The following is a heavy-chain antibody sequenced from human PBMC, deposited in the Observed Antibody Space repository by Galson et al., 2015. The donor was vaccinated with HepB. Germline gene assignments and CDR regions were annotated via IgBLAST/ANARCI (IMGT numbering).Heavy chain of an antibody. V-gene: IGHV3-23*01. J-gene: IGHJ6*02. CDR3: VKSGTVGVATDYYYSLDV. CDR2: TSGSGAST. Sequence: SLRLSCAASGFTFSSHAMSWVRQAPGKGLEWVSATSGSGASTYYADSVKGRFTISRDNSKNTLYLEMDSLRAEDTAVYYCVKSGTVGVATDYYYSLDVWGQGTTVTVSS. D-gene: IGHD5-12*01. CDR1: GFTFSSHA.